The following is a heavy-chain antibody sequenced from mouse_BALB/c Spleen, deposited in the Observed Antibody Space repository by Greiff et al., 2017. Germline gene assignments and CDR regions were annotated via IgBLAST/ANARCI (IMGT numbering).Heavy chain of an antibody. CDR2: IYPGSGST. Sequence: LQQPGSELVRPGASVKLSCKASGYTFTSYWMHWVKQRPGQGLEWIGNIYPGSGSTNYDEKFKSKATLTVDTSSSTAYMQLSSLTSEDSAVYYCTRSNYYGSSYDWYFDVWGAGTTVTVSS. CDR1: GYTFTSYW. J-gene: IGHJ1*01. D-gene: IGHD1-1*01. V-gene: IGHV1S22*01. CDR3: TRSNYYGSSYDWYFDV.